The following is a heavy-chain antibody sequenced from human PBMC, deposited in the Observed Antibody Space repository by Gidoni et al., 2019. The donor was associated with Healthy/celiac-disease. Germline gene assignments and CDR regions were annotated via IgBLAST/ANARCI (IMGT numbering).Heavy chain of an antibody. CDR3: AKDLLERLTGTDAFDI. CDR2: ISGSGGST. V-gene: IGHV3-23*01. Sequence: EVQLLESGGGLVQPGGSLRRSCAASGFTFSSYAMSWVRQAPGKGLEWVSAISGSGGSTYYADSVKGRFTISRDNSKNTLYLQMNSLRAEDTAVYYCAKDLLERLTGTDAFDIWGQGTMVTVSS. J-gene: IGHJ3*02. CDR1: GFTFSSYA. D-gene: IGHD1-1*01.